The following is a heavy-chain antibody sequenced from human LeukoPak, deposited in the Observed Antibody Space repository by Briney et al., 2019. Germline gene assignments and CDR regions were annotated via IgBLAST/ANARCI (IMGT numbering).Heavy chain of an antibody. CDR3: ARGSGYDSSGYYFDY. CDR2: INHSGST. D-gene: IGHD3-22*01. V-gene: IGHV4-34*01. CDR1: GGSFSGYY. Sequence: SETLSLTCAVYGGSFSGYYWSWIRQPPGKGLEWIGEINHSGSTNYNPSLKSRVTISVDTSKNQFSLKLSSVTAADTAVYYCARGSGYDSSGYYFDYWGQGTLVTVSP. J-gene: IGHJ4*02.